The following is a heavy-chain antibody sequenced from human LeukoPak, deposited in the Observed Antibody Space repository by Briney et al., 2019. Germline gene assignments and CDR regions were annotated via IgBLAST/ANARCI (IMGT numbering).Heavy chain of an antibody. J-gene: IGHJ5*02. CDR2: ISSSGSTI. CDR3: ARDTDRRSSPGSWFDP. CDR1: GFTFSSYE. Sequence: GGSLRLSCAASGFTFSSYEMNWVRQAPGKGLEWVSYISSSGSTIYYADSVKGRFTISRDNAKNSLYLQMNSLRAEDTAVCYCARDTDRRSSPGSWFDPWGQGTLVTVSS. D-gene: IGHD2-15*01. V-gene: IGHV3-48*03.